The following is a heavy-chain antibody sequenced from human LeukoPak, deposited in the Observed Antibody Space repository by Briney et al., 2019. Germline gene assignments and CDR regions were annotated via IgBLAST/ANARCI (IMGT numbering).Heavy chain of an antibody. CDR2: IYYSGST. J-gene: IGHJ3*02. Sequence: PSETLSLTCTVSGGSISSSRYYWGWIRQPPGKGLEWIGSIYYSGSTYYNPSLKSRVTISVDTSKNQFSLKLSSVTAADTAVYYCASIARGGDCCGYAFDIWGQGTMVTVSS. V-gene: IGHV4-39*01. CDR3: ASIARGGDCCGYAFDI. CDR1: GGSISSSRYY. D-gene: IGHD2-21*02.